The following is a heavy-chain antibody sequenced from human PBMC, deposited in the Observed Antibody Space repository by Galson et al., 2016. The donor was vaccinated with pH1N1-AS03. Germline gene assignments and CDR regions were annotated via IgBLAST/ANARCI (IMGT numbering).Heavy chain of an antibody. V-gene: IGHV7-4-1*02. CDR3: ARARTTATKGEIGF. D-gene: IGHD4-11*01. CDR1: GYTFTNYA. CDR2: INPNTGNP. Sequence: SVKVSCKASGYTFTNYALNWARQAPGQGLEWMGWINPNTGNPTYAQGFTGRFVFSSERSVSTAYLQISSLKAEDTAVYYCARARTTATKGEIGFWGQGTLVTVSS. J-gene: IGHJ4*02.